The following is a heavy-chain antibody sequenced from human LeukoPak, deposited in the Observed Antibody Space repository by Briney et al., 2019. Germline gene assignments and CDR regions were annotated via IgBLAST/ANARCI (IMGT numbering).Heavy chain of an antibody. J-gene: IGHJ5*01. V-gene: IGHV3-23*01. Sequence: GGSLRLCCVASGFSFRNYAMSWVRQAPGKGLQWVSQISGTGGSTWYAGFARDRFTISRDNSKKTLYLQMSGLRVEDTAMYYCVKDPRDTYGTNWFVSWGQGTLLIVSS. CDR1: GFSFRNYA. D-gene: IGHD2-21*01. CDR3: VKDPRDTYGTNWFVS. CDR2: ISGTGGST.